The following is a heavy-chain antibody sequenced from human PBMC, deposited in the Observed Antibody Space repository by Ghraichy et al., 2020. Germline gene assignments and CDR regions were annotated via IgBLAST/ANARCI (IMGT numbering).Heavy chain of an antibody. D-gene: IGHD3-16*01. Sequence: SETLSLTCTVSGGSISSSSYFWGWIRQRPGKGLEWIGSIYYSGSTYYNPSLKSRVTISADTSKNQFSLKLTSVTATDTAVYYWARQILGGARAGEDWGQGTLVTVSS. J-gene: IGHJ4*02. V-gene: IGHV4-39*01. CDR3: ARQILGGARAGED. CDR1: GGSISSSSYF. CDR2: IYYSGST.